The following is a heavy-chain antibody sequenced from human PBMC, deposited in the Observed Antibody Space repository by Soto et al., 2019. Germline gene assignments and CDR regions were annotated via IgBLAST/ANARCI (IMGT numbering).Heavy chain of an antibody. V-gene: IGHV1-2*04. CDR2: INPNSGGT. J-gene: IGHJ6*02. CDR3: ARDWRVRALTDYYYGMDV. Sequence: GASVKVSCKASGYTFTGYYMHWVRQAPGQGLEWMGWINPNSGGTNYAQKFQGWVTMTRDTSISTAYMELSRLRSDDTAVYYCARDWRVRALTDYYYGMDVWGQGTTVTVSS. CDR1: GYTFTGYY. D-gene: IGHD3-10*01.